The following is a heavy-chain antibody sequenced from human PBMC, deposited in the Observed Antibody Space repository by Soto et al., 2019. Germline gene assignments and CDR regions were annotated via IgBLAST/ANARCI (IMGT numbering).Heavy chain of an antibody. D-gene: IGHD3-16*01. J-gene: IGHJ4*02. Sequence: EVQLVESGGGLVQPGGSLRLSCAASGFTFSSYWMHWVRQAPGKGLVWVSRTNEDGSIINYADSVKGRFTISRDNAKNTLYLKMNRRGVEDRVLYYCTRDMGGGGGYWGPGTLVTVSS. CDR3: TRDMGGGGGY. CDR1: GFTFSSYW. CDR2: TNEDGSII. V-gene: IGHV3-74*01.